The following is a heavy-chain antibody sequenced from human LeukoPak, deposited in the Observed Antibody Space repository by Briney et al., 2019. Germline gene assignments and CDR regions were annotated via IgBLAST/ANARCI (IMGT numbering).Heavy chain of an antibody. CDR3: ARGLISERRDLYRSITMVRGPPYYFDY. CDR2: IYTSGIT. V-gene: IGHV4-4*07. J-gene: IGHJ4*02. D-gene: IGHD3-10*01. CDR1: GGSISSYY. Sequence: SETLSLTCTVSGGSISSYYWSWIRQPAGKGLEWIGRIYTSGITNYNPSLKSRVTISVDTSKNQFSLKLSSVTAADTAVYYCARGLISERRDLYRSITMVRGPPYYFDYWGQGTLVTVSS.